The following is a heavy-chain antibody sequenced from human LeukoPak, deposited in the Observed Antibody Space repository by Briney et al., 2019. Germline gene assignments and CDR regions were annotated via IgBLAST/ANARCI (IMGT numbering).Heavy chain of an antibody. Sequence: GGSLRLSCAGSGFTFSSYDIHWVRQPPGKGLEWVATISHDGRNKYYTDSVKGRFTISRDDSKNTLFLQMNSLRAEDTAVYYCAKGRHSSGWPNDWFDPWGQGTLVTVSS. V-gene: IGHV3-30*18. CDR1: GFTFSSYD. CDR3: AKGRHSSGWPNDWFDP. CDR2: ISHDGRNK. J-gene: IGHJ5*02. D-gene: IGHD6-19*01.